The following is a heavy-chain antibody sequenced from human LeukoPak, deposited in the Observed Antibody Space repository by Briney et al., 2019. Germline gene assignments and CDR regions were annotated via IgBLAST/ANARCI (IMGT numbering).Heavy chain of an antibody. J-gene: IGHJ6*02. CDR3: SRSGYCTNGVCYINYYGMDV. Sequence: GRSLRLSCAASGFTFSSYGMHWVRQAPGKGLEWVAVISYDGSNKYYADSVKGRFTISRDNSKNTLYLRMNSLRAEDTAVYYCSRSGYCTNGVCYINYYGMDVWGQGTTVTVSS. D-gene: IGHD2-8*01. CDR1: GFTFSSYG. V-gene: IGHV3-30*03. CDR2: ISYDGSNK.